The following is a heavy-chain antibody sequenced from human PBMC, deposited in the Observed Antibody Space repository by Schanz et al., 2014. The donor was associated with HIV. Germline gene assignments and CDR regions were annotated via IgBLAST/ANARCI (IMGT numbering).Heavy chain of an antibody. Sequence: QVHLVESGGGVVQPGRSLRLSCAVSGFTFSNYAMHWVRQAPGKGLEWVALIRYDGSNKYYADSVKGRFTISRDNSKNTLYLQMNSLRGEDTAVYYCARVANWDYYGMDVWGRGTTVTVSS. CDR2: IRYDGSNK. J-gene: IGHJ6*02. CDR3: ARVANWDYYGMDV. D-gene: IGHD3-16*01. CDR1: GFTFSNYA. V-gene: IGHV3-30*04.